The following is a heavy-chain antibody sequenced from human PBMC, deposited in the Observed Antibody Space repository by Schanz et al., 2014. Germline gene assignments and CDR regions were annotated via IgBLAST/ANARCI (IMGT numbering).Heavy chain of an antibody. Sequence: QVQLVESGGGVVQPGRSLRLSCAASGFTFSNYAMHWVRQAPGKGLEWVAVISYDGTNEYYAESVKGRFTISRDNSKNTLYLLMNSLRAEDTAVYYCAKDLISGWSGFDYWGQGTLXAVSS. CDR3: AKDLISGWSGFDY. V-gene: IGHV3-30*14. J-gene: IGHJ4*02. CDR2: ISYDGTNE. CDR1: GFTFSNYA. D-gene: IGHD6-19*01.